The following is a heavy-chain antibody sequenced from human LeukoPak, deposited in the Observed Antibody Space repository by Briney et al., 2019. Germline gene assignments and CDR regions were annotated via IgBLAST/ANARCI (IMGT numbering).Heavy chain of an antibody. V-gene: IGHV3-23*01. D-gene: IGHD4-17*01. CDR3: AKGLGDYIDYFNY. Sequence: GGSLRLSCAASGFTFSSYAMSWVRQAPGKGLEWVSAISGSGGSTYYADSVKGRFTISRDNSKNTLYLQMNSLRAGDTAVYYCAKGLGDYIDYFNYWGQGALVTVSS. J-gene: IGHJ4*02. CDR1: GFTFSSYA. CDR2: ISGSGGST.